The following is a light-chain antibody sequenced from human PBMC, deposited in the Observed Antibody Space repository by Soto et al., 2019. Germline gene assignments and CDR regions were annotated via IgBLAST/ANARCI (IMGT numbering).Light chain of an antibody. Sequence: IVMTQSPATLSVSPGERATLSCRASQSVSSNLAWHQQRPGQAPRLLIYGASSRATGIPDRFSGSGSGTDFTLTINRLEPEDFAVYYCQQYGSSMYTFGQGTKVDIK. CDR1: QSVSSN. CDR3: QQYGSSMYT. J-gene: IGKJ2*01. CDR2: GAS. V-gene: IGKV3-20*01.